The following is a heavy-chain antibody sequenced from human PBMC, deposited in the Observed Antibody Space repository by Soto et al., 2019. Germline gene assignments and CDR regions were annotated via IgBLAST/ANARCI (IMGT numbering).Heavy chain of an antibody. D-gene: IGHD3-22*01. J-gene: IGHJ6*02. CDR1: GGSISSYY. CDR2: IYYSGST. V-gene: IGHV4-59*01. CDR3: ARAFRSWFLAPLYGMDV. Sequence: PSETLSLTCTVSGGSISSYYWSWIRQPPGKGLEWIGYIYYSGSTNYNPSLKSRVTISVDTSKNQFSLKLSSVTAADTAVYYCARAFRSWFLAPLYGMDVWGQGTTVTVSS.